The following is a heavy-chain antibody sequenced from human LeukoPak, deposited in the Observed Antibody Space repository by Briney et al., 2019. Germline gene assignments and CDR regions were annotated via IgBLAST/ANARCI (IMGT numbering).Heavy chain of an antibody. Sequence: GGSLRLSCAASGFTFSMYVMSWVRQAPGKGLDWVSTISANGGSTYYTDSVKGRFTISRDNSKNTLYLQMNSLRAEDTAVYYCAKPPPDSSSWLFDYWGQGTLVTVSS. V-gene: IGHV3-23*01. CDR1: GFTFSMYV. CDR3: AKPPPDSSSWLFDY. D-gene: IGHD6-13*01. CDR2: ISANGGST. J-gene: IGHJ4*02.